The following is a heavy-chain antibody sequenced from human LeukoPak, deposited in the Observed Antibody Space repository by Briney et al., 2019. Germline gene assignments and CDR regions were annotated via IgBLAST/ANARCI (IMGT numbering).Heavy chain of an antibody. V-gene: IGHV3-21*01. Sequence: PGGSLRLSCAASGFTFSSYSMNWVRQAPGKGLEWVSSISSSSSYIYYADSVKGRFTISRDNSKNTLYLQMNSLRAEDTAVYYCAKDQQLEPFDYWGQGTLVTVSS. J-gene: IGHJ4*02. CDR2: ISSSSSYI. D-gene: IGHD1-1*01. CDR3: AKDQQLEPFDY. CDR1: GFTFSSYS.